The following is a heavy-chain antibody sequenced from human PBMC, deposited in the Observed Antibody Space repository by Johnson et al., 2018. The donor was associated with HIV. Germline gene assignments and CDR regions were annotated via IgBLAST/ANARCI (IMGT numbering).Heavy chain of an antibody. Sequence: QVQLVESGGGLVQPGGSLRLSCAASGFTFSSYAMHWVRQAPGKGLEWVAVISYDGSNKYYADSVKGRFTISRDNAKRSLFLQMNSLRVEDTAVYFCGSLGDGHQKGAFEIWGHGTMVTVSS. D-gene: IGHD3-16*01. V-gene: IGHV3-30-3*01. J-gene: IGHJ3*02. CDR2: ISYDGSNK. CDR3: GSLGDGHQKGAFEI. CDR1: GFTFSSYA.